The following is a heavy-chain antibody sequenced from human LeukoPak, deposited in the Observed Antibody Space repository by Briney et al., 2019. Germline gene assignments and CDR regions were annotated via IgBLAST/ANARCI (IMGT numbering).Heavy chain of an antibody. Sequence: ASVKVSCKVSGYTLTELSMHWVRQAPGKGHEWMGGFDPEDGETIYAQKFQGRVTMTEDTSTDTAYMELSSLRSEDTAVYYCALLSRYCCGGSCYSDYWGQGTLVTVSS. D-gene: IGHD2-15*01. V-gene: IGHV1-24*01. J-gene: IGHJ4*02. CDR2: FDPEDGET. CDR1: GYTLTELS. CDR3: ALLSRYCCGGSCYSDY.